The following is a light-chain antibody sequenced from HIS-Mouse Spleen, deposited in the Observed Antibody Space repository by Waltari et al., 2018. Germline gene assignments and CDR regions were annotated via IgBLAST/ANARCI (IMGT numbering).Light chain of an antibody. CDR3: CSYAGSSTLV. J-gene: IGLJ3*02. CDR2: EGS. CDR1: SSDVGSYNL. V-gene: IGLV2-23*01. Sequence: QSALPQPASVPGSPGQSIPTSSPGTSSDVGSYNLVSWYQQHPGKAPKLMIYEGSKRPSGVSNRFSGSKSGNTASLTISGLQAEDEADYYCCSYAGSSTLVFGGGTKLTVL.